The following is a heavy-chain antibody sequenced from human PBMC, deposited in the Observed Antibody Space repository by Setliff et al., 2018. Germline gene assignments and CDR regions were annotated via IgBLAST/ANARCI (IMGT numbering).Heavy chain of an antibody. D-gene: IGHD6-19*01. J-gene: IGHJ6*03. Sequence: PSETLSLTCTVSGGSISSYYWGWIRQPAGKGLEWIGHIYIGGSANYNPSLKSRVTMSIDTSKNQFSLKLNPVTAADMAVYYCAREQWLDPPGYYYMDVWAKGTTVTVSS. CDR2: IYIGGSA. CDR1: GGSISSYY. CDR3: AREQWLDPPGYYYMDV. V-gene: IGHV4-4*07.